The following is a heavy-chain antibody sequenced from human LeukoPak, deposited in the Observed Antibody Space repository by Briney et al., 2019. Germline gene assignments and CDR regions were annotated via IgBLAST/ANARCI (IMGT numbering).Heavy chain of an antibody. D-gene: IGHD6-13*01. CDR2: IIPIFGTA. V-gene: IGHV1-69*13. CDR3: ARTERSIAAAGTSPFDY. CDR1: GGTFSSYA. Sequence: SVKVSCKASGGTFSSYAISWVRQAPGQGLEWMGGIIPIFGTANYAQKFQGRATITADESTSRAYMELSSLRSEDTAVYYCARTERSIAAAGTSPFDYWGQGTLVTVSS. J-gene: IGHJ4*02.